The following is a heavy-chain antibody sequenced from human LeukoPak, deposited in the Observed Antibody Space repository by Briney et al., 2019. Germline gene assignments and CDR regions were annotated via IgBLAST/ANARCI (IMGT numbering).Heavy chain of an antibody. V-gene: IGHV3-23*01. D-gene: IGHD6-13*01. CDR1: GFTFSTYG. Sequence: PGGSLRLSCAASGFTFSTYGMSWVRQAPGKGLEWVSAISGSGGSTYYADSVKGRFTISRDNSKNTLYLQMNSLRAEDTAVYYCAKDVTGYSSSQDAFDIWGQGTMVTVSS. J-gene: IGHJ3*02. CDR2: ISGSGGST. CDR3: AKDVTGYSSSQDAFDI.